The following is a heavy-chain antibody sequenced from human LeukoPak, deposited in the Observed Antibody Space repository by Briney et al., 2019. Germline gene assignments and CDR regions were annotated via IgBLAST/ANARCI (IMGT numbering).Heavy chain of an antibody. CDR2: ISYDGSNK. Sequence: GGSVRLSCAASGFTFSSYAMHWVRQAPGKELEGVAVISYDGSNKYYADSVKGRFTISRDNSKNTLYLQMNSLRAEDTAVYYCARVPYDSSGYHDAFDIWGQGTMVTVSS. CDR1: GFTFSSYA. CDR3: ARVPYDSSGYHDAFDI. V-gene: IGHV3-30*04. D-gene: IGHD3-22*01. J-gene: IGHJ3*02.